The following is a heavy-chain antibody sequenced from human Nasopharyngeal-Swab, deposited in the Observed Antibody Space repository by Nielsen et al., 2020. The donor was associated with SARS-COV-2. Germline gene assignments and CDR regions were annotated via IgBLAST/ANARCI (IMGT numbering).Heavy chain of an antibody. V-gene: IGHV1-3*01. CDR1: GYTFTSYA. D-gene: IGHD3-9*01. CDR3: ARYVDYDILTGYYYYGMDV. J-gene: IGHJ6*02. Sequence: ASVQVSCKASGYTFTSYAMHWVRQAPGQRLEWMGWINAGNGNTKYSQKFQGRGTITRDTSASTAYMELSSLRSEDTAVYYCARYVDYDILTGYYYYGMDVWGQGTTVTVSS. CDR2: INAGNGNT.